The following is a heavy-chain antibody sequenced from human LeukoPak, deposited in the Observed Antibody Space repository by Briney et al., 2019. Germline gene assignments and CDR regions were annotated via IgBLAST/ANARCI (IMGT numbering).Heavy chain of an antibody. J-gene: IGHJ5*02. D-gene: IGHD3-10*01. CDR2: VYYTGST. CDR3: ARHSGSGSLSRPFDP. Sequence: SETLSLTCTVSGDSVTSGGFYWAWLRQPPGRGLEWLATVYYTGSTYYNPSLNSRVTISIDTSKNHFSLKLRSVVAPDTAVYYCARHSGSGSLSRPFDPWGQGTLVTVSS. CDR1: GDSVTSGGFY. V-gene: IGHV4-39*02.